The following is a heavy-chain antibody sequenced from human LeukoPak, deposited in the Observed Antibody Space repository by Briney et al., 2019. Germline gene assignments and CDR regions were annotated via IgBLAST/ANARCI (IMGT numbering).Heavy chain of an antibody. D-gene: IGHD2-2*01. CDR1: GYTFTGYY. V-gene: IGHV1-2*02. J-gene: IGHJ4*02. Sequence: ASVKVSCKASGYTFTGYYMHWVRQAPGQGLEWMGWINPNSGGTNYAQKFQGRVTMTRDTYISTAYMELRRLRSDDTAVYYCARAHPDRYCSSTSCTIPRLVDYWGQGTLVTVSS. CDR3: ARAHPDRYCSSTSCTIPRLVDY. CDR2: INPNSGGT.